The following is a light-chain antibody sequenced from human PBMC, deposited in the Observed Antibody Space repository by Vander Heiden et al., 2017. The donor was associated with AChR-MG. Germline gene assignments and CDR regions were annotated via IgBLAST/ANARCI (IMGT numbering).Light chain of an antibody. J-gene: IGLJ1*01. Sequence: QSVLTPPPSASGTPGQRVTISCSGSSSNIGSNTVNWYQHLPGTPPKRLIYSNNQRPSGVPDRFSGSKSGTSASLAISGLQSEDEADYYCAAWDDSLNGYVFGTGTKVTVL. V-gene: IGLV1-44*01. CDR2: SNN. CDR3: AAWDDSLNGYV. CDR1: SSNIGSNT.